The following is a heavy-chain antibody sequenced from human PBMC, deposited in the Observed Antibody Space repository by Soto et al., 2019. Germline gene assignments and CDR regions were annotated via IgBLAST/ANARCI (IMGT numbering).Heavy chain of an antibody. D-gene: IGHD2-2*01. CDR1: GYTFTSYD. CDR3: ARGLGYCSSTSCYAPDY. J-gene: IGHJ4*02. CDR2: MNPNSGNT. V-gene: IGHV1-8*01. Sequence: ASVKVSCKASGYTFTSYDINWVRQATGQGLEWMGWMNPNSGNTGYAQKFQGRVTMTRNTSISTAYMELSSLRSEDTAVYYCARGLGYCSSTSCYAPDYWGQGTLVTVSS.